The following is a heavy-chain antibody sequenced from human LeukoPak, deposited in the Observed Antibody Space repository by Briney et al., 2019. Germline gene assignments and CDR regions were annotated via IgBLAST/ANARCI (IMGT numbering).Heavy chain of an antibody. CDR1: GFTFSSYA. CDR2: ISGSGGST. Sequence: GGSLRLFCAASGFTFSSYAMRWVRQAPGKGLEWVSAISGSGGSTYYADSVKGRFTISGDNSKNTLYLQMNSLRAEDTAVYYCAKDQVRASGPYWGQGTLVTVSS. CDR3: AKDQVRASGPY. V-gene: IGHV3-23*01. D-gene: IGHD3-10*01. J-gene: IGHJ4*02.